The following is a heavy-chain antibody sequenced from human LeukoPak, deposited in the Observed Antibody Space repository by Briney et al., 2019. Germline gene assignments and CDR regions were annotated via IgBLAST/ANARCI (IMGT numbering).Heavy chain of an antibody. J-gene: IGHJ4*02. CDR3: ARAMPGYYDILNGYDY. D-gene: IGHD3-9*01. V-gene: IGHV1-3*01. Sequence: ASVKVSCKASGYTFTSYAMHWVRQAPGQRLEWMGWINAGNGNTKYSQKFQGRVTITRDTSASTAYMELSSLRSEDTAVCYCARAMPGYYDILNGYDYWGQGTLVTVSS. CDR1: GYTFTSYA. CDR2: INAGNGNT.